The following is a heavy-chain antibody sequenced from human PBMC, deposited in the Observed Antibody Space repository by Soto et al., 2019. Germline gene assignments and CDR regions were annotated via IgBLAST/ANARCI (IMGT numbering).Heavy chain of an antibody. CDR2: ITRSGGST. CDR3: ATRGYNYQYYFDY. CDR1: GFTFSSYD. D-gene: IGHD1-20*01. J-gene: IGHJ4*02. Sequence: PGGSLRLSCAASGFTFSSYDMTWVRQAPGKGLESVSVITRSGGSTYYADSVKGRFTISRDNSGNTLYLQMNSLRAEDTAIYYCATRGYNYQYYFDYWGQGTLVTVSS. V-gene: IGHV3-23*01.